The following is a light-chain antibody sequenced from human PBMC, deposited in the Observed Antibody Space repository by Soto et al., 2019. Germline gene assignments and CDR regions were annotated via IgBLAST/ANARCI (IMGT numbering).Light chain of an antibody. V-gene: IGLV2-8*01. J-gene: IGLJ1*01. Sequence: QSVLTQPPSASGSPGQSVTICCTGTKNDIGVYDFVSWYQHHPGKAPRLIIYEVVQRPSGVPDRFSGSKSGNTASLTVSGLQAAAEADYFCKSYTGSNTYVFGSGTKLTVL. CDR2: EVV. CDR3: KSYTGSNTYV. CDR1: KNDIGVYDF.